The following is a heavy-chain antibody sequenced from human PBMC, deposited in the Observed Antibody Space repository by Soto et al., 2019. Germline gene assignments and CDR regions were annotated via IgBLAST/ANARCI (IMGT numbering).Heavy chain of an antibody. D-gene: IGHD2-2*03. V-gene: IGHV1-18*01. CDR3: AMVDVDVTPSPQDV. CDR2: INTYNGNT. CDR1: GYTFTRYG. Sequence: QVQLVQSGAEVKNPGASVKVSCKASGYTFTRYGIGWARQAPGQGLEWMGWINTYNGNTNYAQNVQGRVTLTTDTSTSTAYMELRCLRSNDTAIYYCAMVDVDVTPSPQDVWGQGTTVIVSS. J-gene: IGHJ6*02.